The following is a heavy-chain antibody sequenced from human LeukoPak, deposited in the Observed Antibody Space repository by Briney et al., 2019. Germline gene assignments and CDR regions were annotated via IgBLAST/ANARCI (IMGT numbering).Heavy chain of an antibody. J-gene: IGHJ5*02. CDR3: ARGEYCSSTSCRFDP. Sequence: PSETLSLTCTVSGGSISSYYWSWIRPPPGKGLEWIGYTYYSGSTNYNPSLKRRVTISVDTSKNQISLKLSSVTAADTAVYYCARGEYCSSTSCRFDPWGQGTLVTVSS. D-gene: IGHD2-2*01. CDR1: GGSISSYY. CDR2: TYYSGST. V-gene: IGHV4-59*01.